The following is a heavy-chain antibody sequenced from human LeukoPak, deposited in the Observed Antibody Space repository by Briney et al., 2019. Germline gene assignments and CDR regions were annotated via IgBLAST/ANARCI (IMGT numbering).Heavy chain of an antibody. CDR1: GGSISSGDYY. V-gene: IGHV4-30-4*01. J-gene: IGHJ3*02. D-gene: IGHD6-19*01. CDR2: IYYSGST. CDR3: ARASGYSSGWYSAGPVDAFDI. Sequence: SETLSLTCTVSGGSISSGDYYWSWIRQPPGKGLEWIGYIYYSGSTYYNPSLKSRVTISVDTSKNQFSLKLSSVTAADTAVYYCARASGYSSGWYSAGPVDAFDIWGQGTMVTVSS.